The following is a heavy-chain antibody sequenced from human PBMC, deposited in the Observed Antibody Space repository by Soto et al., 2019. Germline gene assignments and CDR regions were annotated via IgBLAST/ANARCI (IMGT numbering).Heavy chain of an antibody. CDR2: IYYSGST. J-gene: IGHJ5*02. V-gene: IGHV4-59*01. Sequence: SETLSLTCTVSGGSISSYYWSWIRQPPGKGLEWIGYIYYSGSTNYNPSLKSRVTISVDTSKNQFSLKLSSVTAADTAVYYCARELYDYGDYMNWFDPWGQGTLVTVSS. CDR1: GGSISSYY. CDR3: ARELYDYGDYMNWFDP. D-gene: IGHD4-17*01.